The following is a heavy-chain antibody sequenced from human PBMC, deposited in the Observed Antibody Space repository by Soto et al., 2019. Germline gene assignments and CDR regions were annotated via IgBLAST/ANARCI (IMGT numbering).Heavy chain of an antibody. CDR2: MNPNSGNT. CDR1: GYTFTSYD. J-gene: IGHJ6*03. Sequence: ASVKVSCKASGYTFTSYDINWVRQATGQGLEWMGWMNPNSGNTGYAQKFQGRVTMTRNTSISTAYMELSSLRSEDTAVYYCARGRDIVVVPAAEYCYYYYMDVWGKGTTVTVSS. CDR3: ARGRDIVVVPAAEYCYYYYMDV. D-gene: IGHD2-2*01. V-gene: IGHV1-8*01.